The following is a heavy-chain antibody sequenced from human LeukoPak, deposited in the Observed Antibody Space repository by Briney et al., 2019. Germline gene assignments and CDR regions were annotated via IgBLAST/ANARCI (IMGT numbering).Heavy chain of an antibody. CDR1: GFTFSSYG. Sequence: GSLRLSCAASGFTFSSYGMHWVRQAPGKGLEWVAVIASDGNDKKCADSVKGRFTISRDNAKNSLYLQMNSLRAEDTAVYYCARAGYSSVWYLDYWGQGILVTVSS. CDR2: IASDGNDK. J-gene: IGHJ4*02. D-gene: IGHD6-19*01. V-gene: IGHV3-30*03. CDR3: ARAGYSSVWYLDY.